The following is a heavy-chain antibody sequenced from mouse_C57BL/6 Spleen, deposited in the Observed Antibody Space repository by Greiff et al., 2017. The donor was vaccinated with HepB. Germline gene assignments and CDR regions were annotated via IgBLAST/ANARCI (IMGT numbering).Heavy chain of an antibody. CDR3: ARWEFITTVVAPFDY. Sequence: DVHLVESGGDLVKPGGSLKLSCAASGFTFSSYGMSWVRQTPDKRLEWVATISSGGSYTYYPDSVKGRFTISRDNAKNTLYLQMSSLKSEDTAMYYCARWEFITTVVAPFDYWGQGTTLTVSS. D-gene: IGHD1-1*01. J-gene: IGHJ2*01. CDR2: ISSGGSYT. CDR1: GFTFSSYG. V-gene: IGHV5-6*01.